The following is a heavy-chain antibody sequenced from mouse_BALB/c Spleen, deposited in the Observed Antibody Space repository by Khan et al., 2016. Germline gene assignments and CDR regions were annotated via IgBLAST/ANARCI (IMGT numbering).Heavy chain of an antibody. J-gene: IGHJ3*01. V-gene: IGHV9-3*02. D-gene: IGHD2-1*01. CDR1: GYTFTNYG. Sequence: QIQLVQSGPELKKPGETVKISCKASGYTFTNYGMNWVKQAPGKGLKWMGWINTNTGEPTYAEEFKGRFAFSLETSASTAYLQINNLKNEDTATYFCAESTMGFASWGQGTLVTVPA. CDR2: INTNTGEP. CDR3: AESTMGFAS.